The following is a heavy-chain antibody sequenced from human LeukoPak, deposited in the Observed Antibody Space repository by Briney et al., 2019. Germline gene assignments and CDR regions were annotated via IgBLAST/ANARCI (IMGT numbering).Heavy chain of an antibody. Sequence: SETLSLTCDVSGASISRGSWWSWVRQPPGKGLEWIGEFSHSGITNFNPSLKSRVTISVDKSRNQYSLNLISVTAADTAVYFCARNGGHNQEHWGQGTLVTVSS. CDR2: FSHSGIT. D-gene: IGHD1-1*01. CDR1: GASISRGSW. V-gene: IGHV4-4*02. J-gene: IGHJ4*02. CDR3: ARNGGHNQEH.